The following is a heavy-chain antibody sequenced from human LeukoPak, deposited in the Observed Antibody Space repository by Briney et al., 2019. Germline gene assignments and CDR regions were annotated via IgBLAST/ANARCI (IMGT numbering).Heavy chain of an antibody. D-gene: IGHD4-17*01. Sequence: GGSLRLSCSASGFSFSSYTMTWVRQAPGKGPEWVSIISGGGDTTFYTDSVKGRFTISRDNSKNTLYLQMNSLRVEDTAVYYCAKDPTLMTPGHFDYWGQGTLVTVSS. J-gene: IGHJ4*02. CDR3: AKDPTLMTPGHFDY. CDR2: ISGGGDTT. V-gene: IGHV3-23*01. CDR1: GFSFSSYT.